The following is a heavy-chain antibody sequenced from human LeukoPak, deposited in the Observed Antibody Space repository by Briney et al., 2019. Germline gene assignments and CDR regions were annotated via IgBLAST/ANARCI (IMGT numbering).Heavy chain of an antibody. J-gene: IGHJ4*02. D-gene: IGHD5-18*01. CDR2: IKADGREK. Sequence: GGSLTLSCAASGFTVSQYWMSWVRQPPGKGLEWVAYIKADGREKHYVDSVEGRFSISRDNTNNSLFLQISSLRSAGSVVFYCVREPSQLWIHIWGEGTRVSVSS. CDR3: VREPSQLWIHI. V-gene: IGHV3-7*01. CDR1: GFTVSQYW.